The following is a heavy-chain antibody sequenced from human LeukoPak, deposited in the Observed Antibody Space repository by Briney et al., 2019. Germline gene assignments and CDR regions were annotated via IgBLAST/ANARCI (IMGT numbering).Heavy chain of an antibody. J-gene: IGHJ6*03. V-gene: IGHV3-21*01. CDR3: ARVPYQLLGSYMDA. CDR1: GFTFSSYS. CDR2: ISSSSSYI. Sequence: GGSLRLSCAASGFTFSSYSMNWVRQAPGKGLEWVSSISSSSSYIYYADSVKGRFTISRDNAKNSLYLQMNSLRAEDTAVYYCARVPYQLLGSYMDAWGKGTTVTVSS. D-gene: IGHD2-2*01.